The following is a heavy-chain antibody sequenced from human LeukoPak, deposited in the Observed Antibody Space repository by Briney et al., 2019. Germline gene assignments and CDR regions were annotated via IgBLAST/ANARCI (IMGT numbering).Heavy chain of an antibody. CDR3: ARDPTGSGGSCYHAFDI. Sequence: ASLKVSCKAFGYTFTSYYMHWVRHAPGQGLEWMGIINPISRSTSYAQKVQGRVAMTRDTSTRTVYMELSSLRSEDTAVYYRARDPTGSGGSCYHAFDIWGQGTMVTVSS. D-gene: IGHD2-15*01. V-gene: IGHV1-46*01. J-gene: IGHJ3*02. CDR1: GYTFTSYY. CDR2: INPISRST.